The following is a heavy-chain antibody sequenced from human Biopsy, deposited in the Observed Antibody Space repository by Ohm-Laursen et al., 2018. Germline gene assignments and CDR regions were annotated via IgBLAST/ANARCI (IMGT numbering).Heavy chain of an antibody. V-gene: IGHV1-24*01. CDR3: AGDINNWNVNY. D-gene: IGHD1-20*01. Sequence: SSVKVSCKVSGYTLTDLSMHWVRQAPGKGLEWMGGFAPENGKTIYAQKFQGRVTMTEDTSTDTAYMELSNLRSEDTAVYYCAGDINNWNVNYWGQGTMVIVSS. J-gene: IGHJ4*02. CDR2: FAPENGKT. CDR1: GYTLTDLS.